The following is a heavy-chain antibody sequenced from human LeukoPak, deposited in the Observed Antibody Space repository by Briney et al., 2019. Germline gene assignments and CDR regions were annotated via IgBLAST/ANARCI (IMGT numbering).Heavy chain of an antibody. J-gene: IGHJ4*02. CDR1: GFTFSAYW. CDR2: INSDGSTA. D-gene: IGHD2-21*01. V-gene: IGHV3-74*01. CDR3: ARIMWPNPSIDY. Sequence: SGGSLRLSCAASGFTFSAYWMHWVRQAPGKGLVWVSRINSDGSTASYADSGKGRFTISRDNAKNTLYLQMNSLRAEDTAVYYCARIMWPNPSIDYWGQGTLVTVSS.